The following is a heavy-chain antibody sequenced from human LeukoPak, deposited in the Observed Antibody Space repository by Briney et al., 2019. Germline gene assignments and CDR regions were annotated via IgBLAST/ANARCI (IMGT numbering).Heavy chain of an antibody. J-gene: IGHJ4*02. CDR2: ISYDGSNK. CDR3: AKEAQWLASFGY. V-gene: IGHV3-30*18. Sequence: PGGSLRLSCAASGFTFSSYALSWVRQAPGKGLEWVAVISYDGSNKYYADSVKGRFTISRDNSKNTLYLQMNSLRAEDTAVYYCAKEAQWLASFGYWGQGTLVTVSS. CDR1: GFTFSSYA. D-gene: IGHD6-19*01.